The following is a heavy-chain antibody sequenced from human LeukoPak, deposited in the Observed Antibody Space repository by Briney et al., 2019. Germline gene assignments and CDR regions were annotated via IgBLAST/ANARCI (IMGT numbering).Heavy chain of an antibody. CDR3: ARALYDFWSGYPFYYYYMDV. D-gene: IGHD3-3*01. Sequence: SETLSLTCTVSGGSISSYYWSWIRQPPGKGLEWIGYIYYSGSTNYNPSLKSRVTISVDTSKNQFSLKLSSVTAADTAVYYCARALYDFWSGYPFYYYYMDVWGKGTTVTVSS. V-gene: IGHV4-59*01. J-gene: IGHJ6*03. CDR1: GGSISSYY. CDR2: IYYSGST.